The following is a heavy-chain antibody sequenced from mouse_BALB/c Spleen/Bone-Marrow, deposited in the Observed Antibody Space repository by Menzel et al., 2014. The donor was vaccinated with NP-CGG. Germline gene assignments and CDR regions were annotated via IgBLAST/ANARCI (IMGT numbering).Heavy chain of an antibody. Sequence: QVQLKESGPGLVAPSQSLSITCTVSGFSLTSYGVHWVRQPPGKGLEWLGVIWAGGSTNYNSALMSRLSISKDNSKSQVFLKMNRLQTDDTAMYYCARAPLLWYHYAMDYWGQGTSVTVSS. J-gene: IGHJ4*01. CDR2: IWAGGST. D-gene: IGHD1-1*02. V-gene: IGHV2-9*02. CDR1: GFSLTSYG. CDR3: ARAPLLWYHYAMDY.